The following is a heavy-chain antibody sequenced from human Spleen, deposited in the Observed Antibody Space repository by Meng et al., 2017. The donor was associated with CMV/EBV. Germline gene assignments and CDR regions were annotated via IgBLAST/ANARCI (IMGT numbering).Heavy chain of an antibody. CDR1: GFTFSSYA. CDR2: ISYDGNNR. V-gene: IGHV3-30-3*01. CDR3: ARDLEPYSSGSLPDY. J-gene: IGHJ4*02. D-gene: IGHD3-22*01. Sequence: LSLTCVASGFTFSSYAMHWVRQTPGKGLEWLAVISYDGNNRYYADSAEGRFTISRDTSKNTLYLQMNSLRPEDTAIYYCARDLEPYSSGSLPDYWGQGTLVTVSS.